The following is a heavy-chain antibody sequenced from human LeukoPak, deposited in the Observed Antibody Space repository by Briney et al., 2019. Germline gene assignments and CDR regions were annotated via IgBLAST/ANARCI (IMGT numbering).Heavy chain of an antibody. CDR3: AKDVSWNWFNP. J-gene: IGHJ5*02. Sequence: GGSLRLSCAASGFTFSTYAMHWVRQAPGKGLEWVAVISYDGSNKYYADSVKGRFTISRDNSKNTLYLQMNTLRAEDTAVYYCAKDVSWNWFNPWGQGTLVTVSS. V-gene: IGHV3-30*18. CDR2: ISYDGSNK. CDR1: GFTFSTYA.